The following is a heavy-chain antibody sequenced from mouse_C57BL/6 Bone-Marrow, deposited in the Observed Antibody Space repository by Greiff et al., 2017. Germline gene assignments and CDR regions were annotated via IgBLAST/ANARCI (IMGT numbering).Heavy chain of an antibody. Sequence: EVKLEESGGGLVQPGGSMKLSCAASGFTFSDAWMDWVRQSPEKGLEWVAEIRNKANNHATYYAESVKGRFTISRDDSKSSVYLPLNSLRAEDTGMYSWTSPDYYGSSSLGAYWGQGTLVTVSA. CDR3: TSPDYYGSSSLGAY. V-gene: IGHV6-6*01. CDR2: IRNKANNHAT. CDR1: GFTFSDAW. D-gene: IGHD1-1*01. J-gene: IGHJ3*01.